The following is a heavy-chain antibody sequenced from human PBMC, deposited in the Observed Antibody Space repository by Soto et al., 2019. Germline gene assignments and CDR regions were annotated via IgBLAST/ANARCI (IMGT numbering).Heavy chain of an antibody. CDR1: GFTFSNYA. Sequence: EVQLLESGGGLVQPGGSLRLSCAASGFTFSNYAMAWVRQAPGKGLEWVSSNYGSGDTTFYADSVKGRFTISRDNSKNTLYVQMNSLRAEDTALYYCAKDLSFSGSYDFDYWGQGALVTVSS. CDR2: NYGSGDTT. D-gene: IGHD1-26*01. CDR3: AKDLSFSGSYDFDY. J-gene: IGHJ4*02. V-gene: IGHV3-23*01.